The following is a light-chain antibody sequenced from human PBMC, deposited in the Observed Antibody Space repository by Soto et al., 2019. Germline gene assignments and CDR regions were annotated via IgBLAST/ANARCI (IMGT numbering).Light chain of an antibody. Sequence: EVVMTQSPATLSVSPGERVTLSCRASQSVSTKLAWYQQKPGQPPRLLIYGVSSRATGIPARFSGSGSQTDFTLTISSLQSEDFAVYYGQQYNNWPPEYTFGQGTKLEIK. CDR1: QSVSTK. J-gene: IGKJ2*01. CDR2: GVS. V-gene: IGKV3-15*01. CDR3: QQYNNWPPEYT.